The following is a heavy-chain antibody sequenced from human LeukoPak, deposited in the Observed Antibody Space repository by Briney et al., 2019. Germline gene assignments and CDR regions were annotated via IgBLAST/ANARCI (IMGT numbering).Heavy chain of an antibody. V-gene: IGHV1-24*01. CDR3: ATVTIFGVVREDY. CDR2: FDPEDGET. D-gene: IGHD3-3*01. Sequence: GASVKVSCKVSGYTFTELSMHWVRQAPGKGLEWMGGFDPEDGETIYAQTFQGRVTMTEDTSTDTAYMELSSLRSEDTAVYYCATVTIFGVVREDYWGQGTLVTVSS. CDR1: GYTFTELS. J-gene: IGHJ4*02.